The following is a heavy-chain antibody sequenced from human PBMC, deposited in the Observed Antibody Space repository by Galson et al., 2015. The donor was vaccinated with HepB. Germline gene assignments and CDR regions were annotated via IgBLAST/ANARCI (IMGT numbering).Heavy chain of an antibody. Sequence: SLRLSCAASGFPFSTYAMHWVRQAPGKGLEWVAVISYDRSNKYYADSVKGRFTISRDNSKNTLYLQMNSLRAEDTAVYYCAKDNPPIDYWGQGTLVTVSS. CDR2: ISYDRSNK. J-gene: IGHJ4*02. CDR3: AKDNPPIDY. CDR1: GFPFSTYA. V-gene: IGHV3-30-3*01.